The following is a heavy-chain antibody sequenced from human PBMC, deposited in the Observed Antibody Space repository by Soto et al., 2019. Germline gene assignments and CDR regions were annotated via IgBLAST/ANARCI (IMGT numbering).Heavy chain of an antibody. J-gene: IGHJ4*02. CDR2: MNPNSGNT. Sequence: QVQLVQSGAEVKKSGASVKVSCKASGYTFTSHDINWVRQDTGRGLEWMGCMNPNSGNTGYAQKFQGRVTMTRNTSISTAYMELSSLRSEDTAVYYCARWDYGYYARFDYWGQGTLVTVSS. CDR1: GYTFTSHD. V-gene: IGHV1-8*01. D-gene: IGHD4-17*01. CDR3: ARWDYGYYARFDY.